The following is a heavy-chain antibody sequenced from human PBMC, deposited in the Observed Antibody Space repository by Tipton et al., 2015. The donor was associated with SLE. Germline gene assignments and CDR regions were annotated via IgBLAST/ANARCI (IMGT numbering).Heavy chain of an antibody. V-gene: IGHV4-4*09. CDR3: ARRWGGNGYDF. CDR1: GGSIDSYY. D-gene: IGHD4-23*01. J-gene: IGHJ4*02. CDR2: IYSTGST. Sequence: LRLSCTVSGGSIDSYYGGWIRQPPGKGLEWIGYIYSTGSTKYNPSLRSRATISVDTSKNQYSLNLHSVTAADTAVYYCARRWGGNGYDFWGQGTLVTVSS.